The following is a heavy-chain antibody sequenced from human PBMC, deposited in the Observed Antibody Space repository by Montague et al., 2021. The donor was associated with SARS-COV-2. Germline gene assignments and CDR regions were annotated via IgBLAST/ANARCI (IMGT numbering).Heavy chain of an antibody. CDR1: GFTFSSYA. J-gene: IGHJ3*02. Sequence: SLRLSCAASGFTFSSYAMHWVHQAPGKGLEWVAVISYDGSNKYYADSVKGRFTISRDNSKNTLYLQMNSLRAEDTAVYYCARVPGSGSYYGAFDIWGQGTMVTVSS. CDR2: ISYDGSNK. CDR3: ARVPGSGSYYGAFDI. V-gene: IGHV3-30-3*01. D-gene: IGHD1-26*01.